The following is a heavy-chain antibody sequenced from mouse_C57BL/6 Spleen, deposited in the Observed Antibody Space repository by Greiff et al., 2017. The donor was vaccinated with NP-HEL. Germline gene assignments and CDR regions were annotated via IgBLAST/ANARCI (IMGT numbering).Heavy chain of an antibody. J-gene: IGHJ3*01. CDR2: IYPGDGDT. CDR1: GYAFSSYW. CDR3: ARCTMGRWFAY. D-gene: IGHD1-1*02. V-gene: IGHV1-80*01. Sequence: QVQLQQSGAELVKPGASVKISCKASGYAFSSYWMNWVKQRPGKGLEWIGQIYPGDGDTNYNGKFKGKATLTADKSSSTAYMQLSSPTSEDSAVYFCARCTMGRWFAYWGQGTLLTVSA.